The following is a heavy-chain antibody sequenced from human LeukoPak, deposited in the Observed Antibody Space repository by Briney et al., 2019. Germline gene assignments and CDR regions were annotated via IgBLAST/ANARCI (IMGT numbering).Heavy chain of an antibody. CDR1: GFTLSSSS. D-gene: IGHD5-12*01. J-gene: IGHJ4*02. V-gene: IGHV3-23*01. CDR3: AEEIFSGLLYIDY. CDR2: ITDAVGST. Sequence: QPGGSLRLSCAASGFTLSSSSISWVRQAPGKGLEWVSAITDAVGSTHYADSVKGRFTVSSDNSKNTVYLQMNSLRPEDMAVYYCAEEIFSGLLYIDYWGQGTLVTVSS.